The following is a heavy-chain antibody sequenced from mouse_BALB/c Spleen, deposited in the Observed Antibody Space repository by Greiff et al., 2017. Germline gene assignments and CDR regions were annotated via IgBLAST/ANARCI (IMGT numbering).Heavy chain of an antibody. J-gene: IGHJ3*01. CDR1: GFSLTSYG. Sequence: QVQLKESGPGLVAPSQSLSITCTVSGFSLTSYGVHWVRQPPGKGLEWLGVIWAGGSTNYNSALMSRLSISKDNSKSQVFLKMNSLQTDDTAMYYCARGDSLLRLEGFAYWGQGTLVTVSA. V-gene: IGHV2-9*02. CDR2: IWAGGST. CDR3: ARGDSLLRLEGFAY. D-gene: IGHD1-2*01.